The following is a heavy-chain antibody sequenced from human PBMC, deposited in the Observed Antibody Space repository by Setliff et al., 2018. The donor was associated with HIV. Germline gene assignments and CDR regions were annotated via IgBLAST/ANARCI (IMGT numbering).Heavy chain of an antibody. CDR2: IYYTGIP. CDR1: GTSINSHY. J-gene: IGHJ5*02. Sequence: ETLSLTCTVSGTSINSHYWSWIRQTPGKGLQWIGLIYYTGIPTYNPSLEGRITMSVDRSKNQFSLRLTSVTAADTAMYYCARVSRLHPFDPWGQGTLVTVPS. V-gene: IGHV4-59*11. D-gene: IGHD2-15*01. CDR3: ARVSRLHPFDP.